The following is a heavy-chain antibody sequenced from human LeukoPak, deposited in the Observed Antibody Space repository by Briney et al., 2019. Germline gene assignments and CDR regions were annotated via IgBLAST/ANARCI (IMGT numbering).Heavy chain of an antibody. CDR3: ARLGRGYYDSSGYYKYYFDY. CDR1: GGSISSYY. D-gene: IGHD3-22*01. Sequence: PSETLSLTCTVSGGSISSYYWSWIRQPPGKGLEWIGYIYYSGSTNYNPSLKSRVTISVDTSKNQFSLKLSSVTAADTAVYYCARLGRGYYDSSGYYKYYFDYWGQGTLVTVSS. CDR2: IYYSGST. J-gene: IGHJ4*02. V-gene: IGHV4-59*01.